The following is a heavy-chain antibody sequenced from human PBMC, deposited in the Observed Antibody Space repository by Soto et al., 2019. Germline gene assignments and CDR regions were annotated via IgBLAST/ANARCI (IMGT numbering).Heavy chain of an antibody. V-gene: IGHV4-31*03. J-gene: IGHJ4*02. CDR1: GDSVRNGGYY. CDR2: IYYTGST. CDR3: AREVDATPYLTY. D-gene: IGHD2-15*01. Sequence: QVQLQESGPGLVKPSQTLSLTCTVSGDSVRNGGYYWNWIRQYAGKGLEWIGYIYYTGSTSYNPSLESRLTISADTSKNQFSLRLRSVTAADTAGYYCAREVDATPYLTYWGQGALVTISS.